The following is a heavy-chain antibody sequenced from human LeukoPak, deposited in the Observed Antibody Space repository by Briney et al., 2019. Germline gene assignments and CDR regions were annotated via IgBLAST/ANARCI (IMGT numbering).Heavy chain of an antibody. CDR3: ARTRGRYYDSSGYPRNDAFDI. Sequence: GESLKISCQGSGYSFTNYWVGWVRQMPGKGLEWMGIIYPVDSDTRYSPSFQGQVTISADKSINTAYLQWSSLKATDIAMYYCARTRGRYYDSSGYPRNDAFDIWGQGTMVTVSA. V-gene: IGHV5-51*01. J-gene: IGHJ3*02. CDR1: GYSFTNYW. D-gene: IGHD3-22*01. CDR2: IYPVDSDT.